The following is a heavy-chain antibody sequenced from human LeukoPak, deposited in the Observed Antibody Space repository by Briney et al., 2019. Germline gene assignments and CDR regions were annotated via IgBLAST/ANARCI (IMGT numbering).Heavy chain of an antibody. CDR2: IKQDGSEK. V-gene: IGHV3-7*01. J-gene: IGHJ4*02. Sequence: GGSLRLSCAASGFTFSSYWMSWVRQAPGKGLEWVANIKQDGSEKNYVDSVKGRFTISRDNAKNSLELQMNSLRDEDTAVYYCARAGGYASSWAYWSQGTLVTVSS. CDR3: ARAGGYASSWAY. D-gene: IGHD5-12*01. CDR1: GFTFSSYW.